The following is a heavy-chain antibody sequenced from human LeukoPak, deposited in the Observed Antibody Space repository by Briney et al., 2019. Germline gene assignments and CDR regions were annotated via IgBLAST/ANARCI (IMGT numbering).Heavy chain of an antibody. J-gene: IGHJ4*02. Sequence: GESLKISCKGSGYSFTSYWIGWVRQMPGKGLEWMGIIHPGDSDTRYSPSFQGQVTISADKSISTAYLQWSSLKASDTAMYYCARAQYCSSTSCYFDYWGQGTLVTVSS. D-gene: IGHD2-2*01. CDR3: ARAQYCSSTSCYFDY. CDR2: IHPGDSDT. CDR1: GYSFTSYW. V-gene: IGHV5-51*01.